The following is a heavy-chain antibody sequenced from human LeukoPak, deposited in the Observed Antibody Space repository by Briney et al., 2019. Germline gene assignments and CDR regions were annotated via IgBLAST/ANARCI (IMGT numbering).Heavy chain of an antibody. D-gene: IGHD4-17*01. CDR1: GFSFSSYA. V-gene: IGHV3-23*01. CDR2: ISGSGYST. CDR3: ARDIYGDSGFDY. Sequence: GGSLRLSCAASGFSFSSYAMSWVRQAPGKGLEWVSVISGSGYSTYYADSVKGRFTISRDNAKNSLYLQMNSLRAEDTAVYYCARDIYGDSGFDYWGQGTLVTVSS. J-gene: IGHJ4*02.